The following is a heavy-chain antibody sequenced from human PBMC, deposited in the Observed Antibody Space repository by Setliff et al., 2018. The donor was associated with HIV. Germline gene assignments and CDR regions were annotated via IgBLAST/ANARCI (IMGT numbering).Heavy chain of an antibody. J-gene: IGHJ4*02. Sequence: ASVKVSCKTSGYSFSSHGISWVRQAPGQGLEWMGWISAYNGNTNYAQKLQGRVTMTTDPSTSTAYMDLRSLRSDDTAVYYCARDDVFKSSSFDYWGQGTPVTVSS. CDR3: ARDDVFKSSSFDY. CDR2: ISAYNGNT. CDR1: GYSFSSHG. D-gene: IGHD6-13*01. V-gene: IGHV1-18*01.